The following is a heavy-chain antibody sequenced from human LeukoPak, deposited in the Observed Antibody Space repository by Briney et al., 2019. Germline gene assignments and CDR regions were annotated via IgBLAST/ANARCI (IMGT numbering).Heavy chain of an antibody. D-gene: IGHD3-10*01. CDR2: ISSSGSTI. J-gene: IGHJ4*02. CDR1: GFTFSSYE. Sequence: GGSLRLSCAASGFTFSSYEMNWVRQAPGKGLEWVSYISSSGSTIYYADSVKGRFTISRDNAKNSLYLQMNSLRAEDTAVYYCASSDYYGSGSFDYWGQGTLVTVSS. V-gene: IGHV3-48*03. CDR3: ASSDYYGSGSFDY.